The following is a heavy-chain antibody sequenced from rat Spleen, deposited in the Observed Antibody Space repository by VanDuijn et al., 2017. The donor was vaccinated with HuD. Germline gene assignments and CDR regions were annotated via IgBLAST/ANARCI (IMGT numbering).Heavy chain of an antibody. J-gene: IGHJ2*01. D-gene: IGHD1-2*01. CDR3: ARGFTVVVF. V-gene: IGHV5-22*01. Sequence: EVQLVESGGGLVQPGRSMKLSCAASGFTFSNYDMAWVRQAPKKGLEWVATIRHDGSSTNYGDSVKGRFTNSRASAKSTLYLQMDSLRSEDTATYYGARGFTVVVFWGKGVMVTVSA. CDR1: GFTFSNYD. CDR2: IRHDGSST.